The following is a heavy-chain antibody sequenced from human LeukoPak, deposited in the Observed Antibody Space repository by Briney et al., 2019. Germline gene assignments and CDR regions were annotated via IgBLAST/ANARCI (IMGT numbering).Heavy chain of an antibody. CDR2: IYHSGST. V-gene: IGHV4-38-2*02. Sequence: SETLSLTCTVSGYSISSGYYWGWIRQPPGKGLEWIGSIYHSGSTYYNPSLKSRVTISVDTSKNQFSLKLSSVTAADTAVYYCARAGAYYDSSGYQVDYWGQGTLVTVSS. CDR3: ARAGAYYDSSGYQVDY. CDR1: GYSISSGYY. D-gene: IGHD3-22*01. J-gene: IGHJ4*02.